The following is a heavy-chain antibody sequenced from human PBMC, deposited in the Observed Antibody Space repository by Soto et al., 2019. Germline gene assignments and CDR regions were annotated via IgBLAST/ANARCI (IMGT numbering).Heavy chain of an antibody. D-gene: IGHD5-12*01. V-gene: IGHV1-18*01. CDR3: ARDRGGYALDY. CDR2: ISANNGNT. J-gene: IGHJ4*02. Sequence: QVQLVQSGAEVKKPGASVKVSCKASGYTFTSYGISWVRQAPGQGLEWMGWISANNGNTNYAQNLQGRVTMTTDTSTRTAYMDLRSLRSDDTAVYDCARDRGGYALDYWGQGTLVTFSS. CDR1: GYTFTSYG.